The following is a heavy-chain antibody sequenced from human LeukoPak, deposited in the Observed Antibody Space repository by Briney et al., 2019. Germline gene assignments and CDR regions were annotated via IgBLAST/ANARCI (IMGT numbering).Heavy chain of an antibody. D-gene: IGHD3-22*01. V-gene: IGHV1-46*01. CDR1: GYTFTSYY. Sequence: GASVKVSCKASGYTFTSYYMHWVRQAPGQGLEWMGIINPSGGSTSYAQKFQGRVTMTRDTSTSTVYTELSSLRSEDTAVYYCARDPTTYYYDSSGSYWFDPWGQGTLVTVSS. J-gene: IGHJ5*02. CDR2: INPSGGST. CDR3: ARDPTTYYYDSSGSYWFDP.